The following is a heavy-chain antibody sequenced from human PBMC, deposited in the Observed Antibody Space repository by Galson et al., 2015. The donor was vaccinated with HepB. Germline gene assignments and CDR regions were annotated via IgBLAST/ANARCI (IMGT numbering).Heavy chain of an antibody. J-gene: IGHJ4*02. V-gene: IGHV3-15*01. Sequence: SLRLSCAASGFTFYNAWMSWVRQAPGKGLEWVGRIQGKYYGGTNDYGAPVNGRYTNSTDDSKNILYLQMNGLETEDTAVYYCVTECGERASDFDHWGQGTLVTVSS. CDR1: GFTFYNAW. D-gene: IGHD2-21*01. CDR3: VTECGERASDFDH. CDR2: IQGKYYGGTN.